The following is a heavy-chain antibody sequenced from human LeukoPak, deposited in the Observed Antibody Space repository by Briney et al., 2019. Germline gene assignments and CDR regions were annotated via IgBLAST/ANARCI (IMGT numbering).Heavy chain of an antibody. CDR2: IYTSGST. CDR3: ARDPHYDILTLDL. V-gene: IGHV4-61*02. CDR1: GGSISSSSYY. Sequence: SVTLSLTCTVSGGSISSSSYYWSWIRQPAGKGLEWIGRIYTSGSTNYNPSLKSRVTMSVDTSKNQFSLKLSSVTAADTAVYYCARDPHYDILTLDLWGRGTLVTVSS. D-gene: IGHD3-9*01. J-gene: IGHJ2*01.